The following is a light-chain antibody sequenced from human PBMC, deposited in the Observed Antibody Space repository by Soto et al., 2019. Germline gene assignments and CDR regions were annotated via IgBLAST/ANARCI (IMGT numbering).Light chain of an antibody. Sequence: QPVLTQSPSASASLGASVKLTCTLSSGHSSYGIAWHQQQPEKGPRYLMKVNSDGSHTKGDGIPDRFSGSSSGTERYLTIFSLQPEDEADYYCQTWDTGIVIFGGGTQLTVL. CDR1: SGHSSYG. CDR2: VNSDGSH. CDR3: QTWDTGIVI. V-gene: IGLV4-69*01. J-gene: IGLJ2*01.